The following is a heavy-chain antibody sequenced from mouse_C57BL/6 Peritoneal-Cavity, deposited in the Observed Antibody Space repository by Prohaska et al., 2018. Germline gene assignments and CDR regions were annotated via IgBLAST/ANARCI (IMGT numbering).Heavy chain of an antibody. J-gene: IGHJ1*03. CDR3: AGDSDGYCYFDV. V-gene: IGHV12-3*01. CDR2: ITHSAET. D-gene: IGHD2-3*01. Sequence: QMPLLYLAPDLLNSSLFSFLTSAITAFPITSLYYCICFLHSPWNPLEWMGYITHSAETFYNPSLQSPISITRETSKNQFFLQLNSVTTEDTAMYYCAGDSDGYCYFDVWGTGTTVTVSS. CDR1: AFPITSLYY.